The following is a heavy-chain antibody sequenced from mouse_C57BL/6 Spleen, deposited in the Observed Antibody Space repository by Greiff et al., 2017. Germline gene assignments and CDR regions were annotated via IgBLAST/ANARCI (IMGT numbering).Heavy chain of an antibody. V-gene: IGHV1-26*01. Sequence: VQLQQSGPELVKPGASVKISCKASGYTFTDYYMNWVKQSHGKSLEWIGDINTNNGGTSYNQKFKGKATLTVDKSSSTAYMELRSLTSEDSAVYYCARNFSWFAYWGQGTLVTVSA. CDR3: ARNFSWFAY. J-gene: IGHJ3*01. CDR2: INTNNGGT. CDR1: GYTFTDYY.